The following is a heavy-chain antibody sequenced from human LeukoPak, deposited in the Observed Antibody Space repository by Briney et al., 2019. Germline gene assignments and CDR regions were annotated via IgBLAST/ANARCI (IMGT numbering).Heavy chain of an antibody. CDR3: ARELRTSTTPIFDH. D-gene: IGHD1-7*01. J-gene: IGHJ4*02. CDR1: GFTLSNYS. V-gene: IGHV3-48*01. CDR2: ISGSSTTI. Sequence: GGSLRLSCAASGFTLSNYSMNWVRQAPGKWLEWISYISGSSTTIYYADSVKGRFTISRDNAKNSLYLQMNSLRAEDTAVYYCARELRTSTTPIFDHWGQGSLVTVSS.